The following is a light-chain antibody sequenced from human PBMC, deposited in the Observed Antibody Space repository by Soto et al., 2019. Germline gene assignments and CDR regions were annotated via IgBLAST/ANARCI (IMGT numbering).Light chain of an antibody. V-gene: IGKV1-39*01. CDR3: QQTFSAPGT. Sequence: DSQMTQSPSSLSATVGDRVSVTCRTSQNITKFLNWYQEKPGKAPKVLIYVTSNLENGVPSRFSGSGSGTHFTLSISSLQPEDLATYYCQQTFSAPGTFGPGTRVEVK. CDR1: QNITKF. CDR2: VTS. J-gene: IGKJ1*01.